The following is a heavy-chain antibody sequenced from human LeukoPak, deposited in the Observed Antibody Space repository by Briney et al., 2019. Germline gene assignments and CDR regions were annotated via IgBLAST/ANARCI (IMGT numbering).Heavy chain of an antibody. D-gene: IGHD5-18*01. J-gene: IGHJ4*02. V-gene: IGHV3-23*01. CDR3: ARDSAKLWPNYCVDY. Sequence: PGGSLRLSCVASGFTFSPYAMSWVRQAPGKGLEWVSAISGSGGRTFYADSVKGRFTISRDNSKNTLYLQMNSLRAEDTAVYYRARDSAKLWPNYCVDYWGQGTLVTVSS. CDR1: GFTFSPYA. CDR2: ISGSGGRT.